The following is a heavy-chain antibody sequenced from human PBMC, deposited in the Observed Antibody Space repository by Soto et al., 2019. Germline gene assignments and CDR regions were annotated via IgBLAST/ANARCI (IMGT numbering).Heavy chain of an antibody. D-gene: IGHD2-21*02. Sequence: QVQLVQSGAEVKKPGASVQVSCKASGYTFTSYGISWVRQAPGQGLEWMGWISAHNGRTNYAQKFQGRVTMTADTSTSTAYVELGSPRSDDTAVYYCARYDYGGDSGYYYGMDVWGQGTTVTVSS. CDR1: GYTFTSYG. V-gene: IGHV1-18*01. CDR3: ARYDYGGDSGYYYGMDV. J-gene: IGHJ6*02. CDR2: ISAHNGRT.